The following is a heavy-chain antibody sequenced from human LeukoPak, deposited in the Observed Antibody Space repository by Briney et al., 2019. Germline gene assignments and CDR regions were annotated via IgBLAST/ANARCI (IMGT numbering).Heavy chain of an antibody. Sequence: PGGPLRLSCAASGFTVSINYMSWVRQAPGKGLEWVSVIYPGDSTYYADSVKGRFTISRDNSKNTLYLQMNSLRPEDTAVYYCAGSLPYCGGDCRLGDYWGQGTLVTVSS. CDR1: GFTVSINY. D-gene: IGHD2-21*02. V-gene: IGHV3-66*01. CDR3: AGSLPYCGGDCRLGDY. CDR2: IYPGDST. J-gene: IGHJ4*02.